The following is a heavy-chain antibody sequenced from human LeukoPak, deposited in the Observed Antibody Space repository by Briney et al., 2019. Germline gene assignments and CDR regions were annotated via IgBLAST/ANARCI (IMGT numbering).Heavy chain of an antibody. CDR3: ARAPSYYGSGTYDGFDI. D-gene: IGHD3-10*01. CDR2: VYPLDSET. V-gene: IGHV5-51*01. J-gene: IGHJ3*02. CDR1: GISFNIYW. Sequence: GESLKISCKASGISFNIYWIGWVRQMPGKGLEWIGIVYPLDSETRYIPSFQGHVTISADKSISTAYLQWSGLKASDTAMYYCARAPSYYGSGTYDGFDIWGQGTLVIVSS.